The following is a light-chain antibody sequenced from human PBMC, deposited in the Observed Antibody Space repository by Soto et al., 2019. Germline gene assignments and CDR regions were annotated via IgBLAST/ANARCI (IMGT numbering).Light chain of an antibody. CDR3: QQSYTTPRWT. CDR1: QSIGRY. J-gene: IGKJ1*01. CDR2: AAS. Sequence: DIPMTQSPSSLSASVGDRVTITCRASQSIGRYLNWYQQKPGKAPKLLIYAASSLQSGVPSRFSGSGSGTDFTLTISSLQPEDFATYYCQQSYTTPRWTFGQGTKVEIK. V-gene: IGKV1-39*01.